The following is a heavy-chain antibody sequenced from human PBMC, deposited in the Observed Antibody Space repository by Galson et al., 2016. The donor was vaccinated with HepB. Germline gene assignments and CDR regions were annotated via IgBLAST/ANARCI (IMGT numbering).Heavy chain of an antibody. CDR1: GGSISTVGYA. V-gene: IGHV4-30-2*01. CDR2: ISHSGST. D-gene: IGHD3-16*01. CDR3: ARVSSEYVWGSYTPYYWFDP. Sequence: SETLSLTCAVSGGSISTVGYAWSWIRQPPGKGLEWIGYISHSGSTYSNPSLKSRVTISVDGFKNQFSLKLNSVTAADTAVYFCARVSSEYVWGSYTPYYWFDPWGQGTLVTVSS. J-gene: IGHJ5*02.